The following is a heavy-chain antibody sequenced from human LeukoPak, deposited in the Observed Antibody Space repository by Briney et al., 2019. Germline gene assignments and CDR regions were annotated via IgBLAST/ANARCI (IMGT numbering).Heavy chain of an antibody. D-gene: IGHD3-10*01. CDR1: GFMFSTYW. CDR2: IARNGGKNGGKT. V-gene: IGHV3-20*04. J-gene: IGHJ4*02. CDR3: ARAQAHSGGCSQYFDY. Sequence: GGSLRLSCAASGFMFSTYWMSWVRQAPGKGLEWVSGIARNGGKNGGKTGYEASVKSRFTISRDNAKNSLYLQMNSLRAEDTAVYYCARAQAHSGGCSQYFDYGGQGPLVPVSS.